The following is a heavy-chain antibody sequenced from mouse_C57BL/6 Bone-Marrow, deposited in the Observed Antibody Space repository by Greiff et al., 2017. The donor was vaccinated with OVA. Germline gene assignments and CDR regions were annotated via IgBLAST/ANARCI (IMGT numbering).Heavy chain of an antibody. J-gene: IGHJ2*01. CDR3: ALVGTKGYFDY. D-gene: IGHD4-1*01. CDR1: GYTFTNYW. Sequence: QVQLQQSGADLAKPGASVKLSCKASGYTFTNYWMHWVNQRPGQGLEWIGYINPSRGDTKYNQKFTDKATLTADKSSSTAYMQLSSLTYEDSAVYYCALVGTKGYFDYWGQGTTLTVSS. V-gene: IGHV1-7*01. CDR2: INPSRGDT.